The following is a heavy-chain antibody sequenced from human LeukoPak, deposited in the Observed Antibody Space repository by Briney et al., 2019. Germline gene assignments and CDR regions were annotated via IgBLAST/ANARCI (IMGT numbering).Heavy chain of an antibody. J-gene: IGHJ4*02. D-gene: IGHD6-6*01. Sequence: PGGSLRLSCAASGFTFSNYGMDWVRQAPGKGLEWVSYISSSSSSIYYADSVKGRFTISRDNAKNSLFLQMNSPRAEDTAVYYCARGGAARPDYWGQGTLVTVSS. V-gene: IGHV3-48*01. CDR3: ARGGAARPDY. CDR1: GFTFSNYG. CDR2: ISSSSSSI.